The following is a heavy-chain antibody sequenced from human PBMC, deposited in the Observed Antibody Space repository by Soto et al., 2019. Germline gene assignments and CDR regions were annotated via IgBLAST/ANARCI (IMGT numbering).Heavy chain of an antibody. CDR3: ARGPRVRGVISYYYYGMDV. CDR2: INHSGST. J-gene: IGHJ6*02. V-gene: IGHV4-34*01. Sequence: PSETLSLTCAVYGGSFSGYYWSWIRQPPGKGLEWIGEINHSGSTNYNPSLKSRVTISVDTSKNQFSLKLSSVTAADTAVYYCARGPRVRGVISYYYYGMDVWGQGTTVTVS. D-gene: IGHD3-10*01. CDR1: GGSFSGYY.